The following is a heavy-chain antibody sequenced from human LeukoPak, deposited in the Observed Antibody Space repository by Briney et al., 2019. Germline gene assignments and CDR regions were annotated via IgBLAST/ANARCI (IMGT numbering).Heavy chain of an antibody. CDR2: ISYDGSNK. Sequence: PGRSLRLSCAASGFTFSSYAMHWVRQAPGKGLEWVAVISYDGSNKYYADSVKGRFTISRDNSKNTLYLQMNSLRAEDTAVYYCARSGRRCWELHYYYYYYGMDVWGQGTTVTVSS. V-gene: IGHV3-30*04. CDR3: ARSGRRCWELHYYYYYYGMDV. J-gene: IGHJ6*02. CDR1: GFTFSSYA. D-gene: IGHD1-26*01.